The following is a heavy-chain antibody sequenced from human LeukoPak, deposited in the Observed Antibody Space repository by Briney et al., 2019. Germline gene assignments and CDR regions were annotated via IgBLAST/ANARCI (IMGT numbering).Heavy chain of an antibody. CDR3: ARLLRPGLRLGELSSIDY. Sequence: GGSLRLSCAASGFTFSDYYMSWIRQAPGKGLEWVSYISSSGNTIYYADSVKGRFTISRDDAKNSLYLQMNSLRAEDTAVYYCARLLRPGLRLGELSSIDYWGQGTLVTVSS. CDR2: ISSSGNTI. CDR1: GFTFSDYY. J-gene: IGHJ4*02. V-gene: IGHV3-11*04. D-gene: IGHD3-16*02.